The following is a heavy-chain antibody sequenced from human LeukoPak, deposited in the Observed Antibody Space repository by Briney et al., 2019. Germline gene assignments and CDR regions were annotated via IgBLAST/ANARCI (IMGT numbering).Heavy chain of an antibody. CDR3: ARGIVSPRFYDYMNV. Sequence: PSQTLSLTCTVSGGSINSGNYYWTWIRQPAGKGLEWIGRFFATGSTSSSHNPSLRGRASISVDTSKNQFSLELTSVTAADTAVYYCARGIVSPRFYDYMNVWGKGTTVTVSS. D-gene: IGHD1-26*01. CDR1: GGSINSGNYY. V-gene: IGHV4-61*02. J-gene: IGHJ6*03. CDR2: FFATGST.